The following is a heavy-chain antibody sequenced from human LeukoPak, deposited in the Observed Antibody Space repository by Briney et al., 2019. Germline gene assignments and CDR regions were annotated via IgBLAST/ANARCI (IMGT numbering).Heavy chain of an antibody. D-gene: IGHD3-10*02. Sequence: PGGSLRLSCAASGFTFTNNFMSWVRQVPGKGLEWVANIKQDGSETTYADSVRGRFTISRDNAKNLVYLQMNSLRVEDTAIYYCARDQYSYVWGDWGQGTLVTVST. CDR1: GFTFTNNF. J-gene: IGHJ4*02. V-gene: IGHV3-7*03. CDR2: IKQDGSET. CDR3: ARDQYSYVWGD.